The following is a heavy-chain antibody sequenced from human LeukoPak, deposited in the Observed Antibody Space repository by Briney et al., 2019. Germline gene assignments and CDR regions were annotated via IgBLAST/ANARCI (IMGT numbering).Heavy chain of an antibody. CDR2: VKQDGSEK. Sequence: GGSLRLPCAASGFTFSSYWMTWVRQAPGKGLEWVANVKQDGSEKYYVDSVKGRFTISRDNSKNTLYLLMNSLRAEDTAVCYYTEASDCGSGSCLVGFDYWGQGTLVTVSS. V-gene: IGHV3-7*05. CDR1: GFTFSSYW. J-gene: IGHJ4*02. D-gene: IGHD2-15*01. CDR3: TEASDCGSGSCLVGFDY.